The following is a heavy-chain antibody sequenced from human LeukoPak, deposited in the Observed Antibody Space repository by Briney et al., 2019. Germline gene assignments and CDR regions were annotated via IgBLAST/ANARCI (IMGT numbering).Heavy chain of an antibody. CDR2: ISSSGSTI. CDR1: GFTFSSYE. V-gene: IGHV3-48*03. J-gene: IGHJ4*02. Sequence: PGGSLRLSCAASGFTFSSYEMNWVRQAPGKGLEWVSYISSSGSTIYYADSLKGRFTISRDNAKNSLYLQMNSLRDEDTAVYYCARDLTNPRLYFDSWGQGTLVTVSS. CDR3: ARDLTNPRLYFDS. D-gene: IGHD1-14*01.